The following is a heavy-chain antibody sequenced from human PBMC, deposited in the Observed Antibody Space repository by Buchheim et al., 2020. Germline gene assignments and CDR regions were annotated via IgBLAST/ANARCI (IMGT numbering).Heavy chain of an antibody. D-gene: IGHD3-3*01. CDR2: IHYSGST. CDR3: ARPYYDFWSGYYPYYYYYMDV. J-gene: IGHJ6*03. CDR1: GGSISSSSYY. Sequence: QLQLQESGPGLVKPSETLSLTCTVSGGSISSSSYYCGWIRQPPGKGLEWIGSIHYSGSTYYNPSLKSRVTISVDTSKNQLTLMLSFVTAADTAVYYCARPYYDFWSGYYPYYYYYMDVWGKGTT. V-gene: IGHV4-39*01.